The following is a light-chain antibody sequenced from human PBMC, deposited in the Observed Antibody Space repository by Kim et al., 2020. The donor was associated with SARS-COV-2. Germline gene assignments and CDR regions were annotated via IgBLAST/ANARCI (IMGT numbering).Light chain of an antibody. Sequence: RVTSACTGSSSNIGAGYDVHWYQQLPGTAPKLLIYGNSNRPSGVPDRFSGSESGTSASLAITGLQAEDEADYYCQSYDSSLSGSVVFGGGTQLTVL. V-gene: IGLV1-40*01. J-gene: IGLJ2*01. CDR3: QSYDSSLSGSVV. CDR1: SSNIGAGYD. CDR2: GNS.